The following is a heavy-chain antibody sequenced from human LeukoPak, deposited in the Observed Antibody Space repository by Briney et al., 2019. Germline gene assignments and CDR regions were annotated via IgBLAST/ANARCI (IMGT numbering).Heavy chain of an antibody. CDR1: GFTFSSYW. CDR2: IASDGRST. CDR3: ARGRPHGNDY. J-gene: IGHJ4*02. V-gene: IGHV3-74*01. Sequence: GGSLRLSCAASGFTFSSYWMNWVRQAPGKGLVWVSRIASDGRSTTYADSVKGRFSISRDNAKNTLYLQMNSLRVEDTAVYYCARGRPHGNDYWGQGTLVTVSS. D-gene: IGHD4-23*01.